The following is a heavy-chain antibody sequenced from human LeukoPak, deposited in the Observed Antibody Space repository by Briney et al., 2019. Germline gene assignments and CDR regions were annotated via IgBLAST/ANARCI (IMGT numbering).Heavy chain of an antibody. D-gene: IGHD2-15*01. V-gene: IGHV4-59*01. J-gene: IGHJ4*02. CDR2: IYYSGST. Sequence: PSETLSLTRTVSGGSISSYYWSWIRQPPGKGLEWIGYIYYSGSTNYSPSLKSRVTISVDTSKNQFSLKLSSVTAADTAVYYCARADCSGGSCYLHDYWGQGTLVTVSS. CDR3: ARADCSGGSCYLHDY. CDR1: GGSISSYY.